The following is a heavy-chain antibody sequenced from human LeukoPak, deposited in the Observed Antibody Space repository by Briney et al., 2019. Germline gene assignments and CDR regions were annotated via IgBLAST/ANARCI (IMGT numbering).Heavy chain of an antibody. V-gene: IGHV3-30-3*01. CDR3: ARARSGSGWHYFDY. J-gene: IGHJ4*02. CDR2: ISYDGSNK. D-gene: IGHD6-19*01. Sequence: GGSLRLSCAASGFTFSSYAMHWVRQAPGKGLEWVAVISYDGSNKYYADSVKGRFTISRDNSKNTLYLQMNSLRAEDTAVYYCARARSGSGWHYFDYWGQGTLVTVSS. CDR1: GFTFSSYA.